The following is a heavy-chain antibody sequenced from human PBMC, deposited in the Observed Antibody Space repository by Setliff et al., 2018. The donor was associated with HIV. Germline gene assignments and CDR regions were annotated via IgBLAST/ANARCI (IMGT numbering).Heavy chain of an antibody. D-gene: IGHD5-18*01. V-gene: IGHV4-30-4*08. J-gene: IGHJ5*02. CDR1: GDSISSGAYY. CDR2: IFSSGIT. CDR3: ARRHTAFDP. Sequence: SETLSLTCSVSGDSISSGAYYWSWIRQHPVKGLEWIGYIFSSGITYYNPSLNSRVTISIDTSRNQFSLKLTSVTAADTAMYYCARRHTAFDPWGQGTLVTVS.